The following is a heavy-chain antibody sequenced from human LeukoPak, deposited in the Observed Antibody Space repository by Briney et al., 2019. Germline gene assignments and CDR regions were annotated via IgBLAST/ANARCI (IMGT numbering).Heavy chain of an antibody. D-gene: IGHD1-26*01. Sequence: GGSLRLSCAASGFTFRAYAMTWVRQAPGKGLEWVSTISGSSDNTFYAVSVKGRFTISRDNSKKTMYLQMNSLRADDTAVYYCAKARGFSDWWGQGTLVTVSS. CDR2: ISGSSDNT. CDR1: GFTFRAYA. V-gene: IGHV3-23*01. J-gene: IGHJ4*02. CDR3: AKARGFSDW.